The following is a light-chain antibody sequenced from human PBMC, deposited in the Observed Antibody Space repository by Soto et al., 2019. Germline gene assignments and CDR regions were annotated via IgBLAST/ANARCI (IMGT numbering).Light chain of an antibody. CDR1: QSVSSN. J-gene: IGKJ4*01. CDR3: QKYNNWPLT. Sequence: EIVMTQSPATLSVSPGERATLSCRASQSVSSNLAWYQQKPGQAPRLLIYGASTRATGIPARFSGSGSGTEFTLTISSLQSEDFAVYSCQKYNNWPLTFGGGTKVEIK. V-gene: IGKV3-15*01. CDR2: GAS.